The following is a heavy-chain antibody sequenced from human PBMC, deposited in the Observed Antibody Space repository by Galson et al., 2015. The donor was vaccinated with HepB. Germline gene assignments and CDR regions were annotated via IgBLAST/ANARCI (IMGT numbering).Heavy chain of an antibody. CDR1: GFTFSSYA. CDR3: AKIERITIFGVVPGYFDY. V-gene: IGHV3-23*01. CDR2: ISGSGGST. D-gene: IGHD3-3*01. Sequence: SLRLSCAASGFTFSSYAMSWVRQAPGKGLEWVSAISGSGGSTYYADSVKGRFTISRDNSKNTLYLQMNSLRAEDTAVYYCAKIERITIFGVVPGYFDYWGQGTLVTVSS. J-gene: IGHJ4*02.